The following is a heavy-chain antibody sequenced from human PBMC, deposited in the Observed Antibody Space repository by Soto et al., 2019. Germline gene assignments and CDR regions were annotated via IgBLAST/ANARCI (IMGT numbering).Heavy chain of an antibody. CDR1: GFTFSSYA. D-gene: IGHD3-22*01. J-gene: IGHJ4*02. CDR2: ISGSGGST. CDR3: AKATYYYDSSGYYYFDY. Sequence: GGSLRLSCAASGFTFSSYAMSWVRQAPGKGLEWVSAISGSGGSTYYADSVKGRFTISRDNSKNTLYLQMNSLRAEDTAVYYCAKATYYYDSSGYYYFDYWGQGTLVTVSS. V-gene: IGHV3-23*01.